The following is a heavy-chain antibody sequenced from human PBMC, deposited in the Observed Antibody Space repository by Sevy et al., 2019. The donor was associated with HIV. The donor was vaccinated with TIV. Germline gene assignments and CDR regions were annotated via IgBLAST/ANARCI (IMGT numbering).Heavy chain of an antibody. J-gene: IGHJ3*02. CDR3: ATEVYCGGGCHAGGAGGFDI. Sequence: GGYLRLSCVASGFTFSKYSMNWVRQAPGKGLEWVSYISSSSSTITYANSVKGRITISRDNAKNSLYLQMNGLRDEDTAVYYCATEVYCGGGCHAGGAGGFDIWGQGTMVTVSS. V-gene: IGHV3-48*02. CDR1: GFTFSKYS. D-gene: IGHD2-21*02. CDR2: ISSSSSTI.